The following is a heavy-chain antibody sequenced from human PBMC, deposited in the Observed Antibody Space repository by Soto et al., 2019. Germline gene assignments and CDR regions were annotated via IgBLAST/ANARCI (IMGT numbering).Heavy chain of an antibody. CDR1: GGTFSSYA. V-gene: IGHV1-69*13. Sequence: GASVKVSCKASGGTFSSYAISWVRQAPGQGLEWMGGIIPIFGTANYAQKFQGRVTITADESTSTAYMELSSLRSEDTAVYYCARGRETYYYDSSGYTFDYWGQGTLVTVS. D-gene: IGHD3-22*01. CDR2: IIPIFGTA. CDR3: ARGRETYYYDSSGYTFDY. J-gene: IGHJ4*02.